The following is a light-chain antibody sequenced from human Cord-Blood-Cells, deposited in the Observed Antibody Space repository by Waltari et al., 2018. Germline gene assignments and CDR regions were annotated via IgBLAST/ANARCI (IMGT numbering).Light chain of an antibody. Sequence: EIVLTQSPGTLSLSPGDRATLSCRASQGVSSSYLAWYQQKPDQAPRLLIYGASSRATGIPDRFSGSWSGTDFTITISRLEPDDSAVYCCQQYGSSLLTFGGGTKVEIK. V-gene: IGKV3-20*01. CDR1: QGVSSSY. J-gene: IGKJ4*01. CDR3: QQYGSSLLT. CDR2: GAS.